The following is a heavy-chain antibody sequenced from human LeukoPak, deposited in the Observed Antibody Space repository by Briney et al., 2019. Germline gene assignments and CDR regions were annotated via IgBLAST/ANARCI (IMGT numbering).Heavy chain of an antibody. CDR1: GFTFSSYA. CDR2: ISYDGSNK. J-gene: IGHJ4*02. Sequence: GGSLRLSCAASGFTFSSYAMHWVRQAPGKGLEWVAVISYDGSNKYYADSVKGRFTISRDNSKNTLYLQMNSLRAEDTAVYYCARAWSIAAAAHFDYWGQGTLVTVSS. V-gene: IGHV3-30-3*01. CDR3: ARAWSIAAAAHFDY. D-gene: IGHD6-13*01.